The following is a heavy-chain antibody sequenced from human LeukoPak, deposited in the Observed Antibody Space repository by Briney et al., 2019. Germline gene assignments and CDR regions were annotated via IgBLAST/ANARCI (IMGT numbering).Heavy chain of an antibody. CDR2: IYPGDSDT. D-gene: IGHD4-23*01. V-gene: IGHV5-51*01. Sequence: ESLKISCKGSGYSFTTYWIGWVRQMPGKGLEWMGIIYPGDSDTRYSPSFQGQVTISADKSISTAYLQWSSLKASDTAMYYCARQEEPNSAWFDPWGQGTLVTVSS. CDR3: ARQEEPNSAWFDP. J-gene: IGHJ5*02. CDR1: GYSFTTYW.